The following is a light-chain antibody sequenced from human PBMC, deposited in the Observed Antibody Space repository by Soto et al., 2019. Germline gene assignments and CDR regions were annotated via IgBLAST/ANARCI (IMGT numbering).Light chain of an antibody. J-gene: IGKJ1*01. Sequence: EIMMTQSPGTLSASPGERATLSCRASQSVSSNLAWYQQKPGQAPRLLIYAVSIRATRIPARFSGSGSGTEFTLTISSLQSEDFAVYYCQQYNKWPLTFGQGTKVEIK. CDR3: QQYNKWPLT. CDR1: QSVSSN. CDR2: AVS. V-gene: IGKV3-15*01.